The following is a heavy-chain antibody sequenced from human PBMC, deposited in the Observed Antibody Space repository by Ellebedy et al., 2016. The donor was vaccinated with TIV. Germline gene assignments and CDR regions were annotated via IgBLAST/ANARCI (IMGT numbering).Heavy chain of an antibody. J-gene: IGHJ4*02. CDR2: INAGNGDT. CDR1: GYTFTSHI. V-gene: IGHV1-3*01. D-gene: IGHD3-10*01. CDR3: ARDPEGPYYYGSGKFDY. Sequence: ASVKVSCXASGYTFTSHIIHWVRQAPGQWLEWLGWINAGNGDTKYSQKFQGRVTITRDTSASTVYMEMSGLRSEDTAVFYCARDPEGPYYYGSGKFDYWGQGTLVTVSS.